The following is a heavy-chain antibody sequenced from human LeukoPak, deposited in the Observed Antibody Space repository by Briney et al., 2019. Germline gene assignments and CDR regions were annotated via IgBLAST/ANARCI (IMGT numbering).Heavy chain of an antibody. CDR3: ARREWLGRFDY. Sequence: GGSLRLSCAVSGLTFSSYWMNWVRQAPGKGLEWVASIKQVGGEKSYVDSVKGRFTISRDNAKNSLYLQMSSLRAEDTAAYYCARREWLGRFDYWGQGTLVTVSS. J-gene: IGHJ4*02. D-gene: IGHD3-3*01. CDR1: GLTFSSYW. CDR2: IKQVGGEK. V-gene: IGHV3-7*03.